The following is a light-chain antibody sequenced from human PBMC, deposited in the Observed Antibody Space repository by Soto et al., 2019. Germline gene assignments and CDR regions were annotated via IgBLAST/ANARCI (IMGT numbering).Light chain of an antibody. CDR1: SSDVGGHNF. J-gene: IGLJ3*02. CDR3: SSFTGGATWV. Sequence: QSVLTQPASVSGSPGQSITISCTGTSSDVGGHNFVSWYQQHPGKAPKVLIYGVSNRPSGVSNKFSGSKSGNTASLTISGLQAEAEADYYCSSFTGGATWVFGGGTQLTVL. CDR2: GVS. V-gene: IGLV2-14*01.